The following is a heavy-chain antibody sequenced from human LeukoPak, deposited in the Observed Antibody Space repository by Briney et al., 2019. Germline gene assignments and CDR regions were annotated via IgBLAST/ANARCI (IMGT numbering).Heavy chain of an antibody. V-gene: IGHV4-39*01. J-gene: IGHJ4*02. CDR1: GGSIGSSSYY. D-gene: IGHD3-10*01. CDR2: IYYSGST. Sequence: SETLSLTCTVSGGSIGSSSYYWGWIRQPPGKGLEWIGSIYYSGSTYYNPSLKSRVTISVDTSKNQFSLKLSSVTAADTAVYYCASVDGSGSYFDYWGQGTLVTVSS. CDR3: ASVDGSGSYFDY.